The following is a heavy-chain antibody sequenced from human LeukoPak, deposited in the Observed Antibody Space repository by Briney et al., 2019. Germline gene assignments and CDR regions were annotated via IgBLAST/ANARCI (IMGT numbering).Heavy chain of an antibody. CDR2: IYSSGST. J-gene: IGHJ5*02. D-gene: IGHD3-10*01. V-gene: IGHV4-59*04. Sequence: SETLSLTCTVSGGSISSYYWSWIRQPPGKGLEWIGSIYSSGSTYYNPSLRSRVTISVDTSKNQFSLKLSSVTAADTAVYYCARNRYYYGSGNYGVPNWFDPWGQGTLVTVSS. CDR1: GGSISSYY. CDR3: ARNRYYYGSGNYGVPNWFDP.